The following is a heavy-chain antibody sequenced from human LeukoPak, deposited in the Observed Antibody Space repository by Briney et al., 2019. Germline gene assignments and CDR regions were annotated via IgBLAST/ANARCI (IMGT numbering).Heavy chain of an antibody. CDR3: ARRTITIFRDYYYMDV. Sequence: SETLSLTCTVSGDSISSYYWSWIRQPAGKGLEWIGRIYTSGSTNYNPSLKSRVTMSVDTSKSQFSLKLSSVTAADTAVYYCARRTITIFRDYYYMDVWGKGTTVTVSS. CDR2: IYTSGST. J-gene: IGHJ6*03. V-gene: IGHV4-4*07. D-gene: IGHD3-3*01. CDR1: GDSISSYY.